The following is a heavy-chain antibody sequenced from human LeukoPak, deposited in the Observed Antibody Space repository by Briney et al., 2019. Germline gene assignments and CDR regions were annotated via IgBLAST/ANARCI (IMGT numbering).Heavy chain of an antibody. Sequence: SVKVSCKASGGTFSSYAISWVRQAPGEGLEWMGRIIPIFGIANYAQKFQGRVTITADKSTSTAYMELSSLRSEDTAVYYCARLPGYSSGWSEDYWGQGTLVTVSS. CDR3: ARLPGYSSGWSEDY. V-gene: IGHV1-69*04. CDR1: GGTFSSYA. J-gene: IGHJ4*02. CDR2: IIPIFGIA. D-gene: IGHD6-19*01.